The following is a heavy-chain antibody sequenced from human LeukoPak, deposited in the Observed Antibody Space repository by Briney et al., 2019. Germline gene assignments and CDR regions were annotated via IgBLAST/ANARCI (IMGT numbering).Heavy chain of an antibody. Sequence: SQTLSLTCSVSGGSISSGGYYWSWIRQHPGKGLEWIGNIYYSGSTYYNPSLKSRVTISVDTSENQFSLKLSSVTAADTAVYYCARHYRFQQLGSFDYWGQGTLVTASS. CDR1: GGSISSGGYY. CDR3: ARHYRFQQLGSFDY. V-gene: IGHV4-31*03. CDR2: IYYSGST. D-gene: IGHD6-13*01. J-gene: IGHJ4*02.